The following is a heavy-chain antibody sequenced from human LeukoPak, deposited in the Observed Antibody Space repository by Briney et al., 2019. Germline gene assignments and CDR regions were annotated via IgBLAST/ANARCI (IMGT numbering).Heavy chain of an antibody. CDR3: AVNAKPDDYGGNFAEY. Sequence: ASVKVSCKASGYTFTSYDINWVRQATGQGLEWMGWMNPNRGNTGCAQKFQGRVTMTRNTSISTAYMELSSLRSEDTAVYYCAVNAKPDDYGGNFAEYWGQGTLVTVSS. D-gene: IGHD4-23*01. J-gene: IGHJ4*02. V-gene: IGHV1-8*01. CDR1: GYTFTSYD. CDR2: MNPNRGNT.